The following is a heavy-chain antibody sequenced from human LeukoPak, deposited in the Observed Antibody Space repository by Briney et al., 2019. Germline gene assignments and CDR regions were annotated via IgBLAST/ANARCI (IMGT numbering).Heavy chain of an antibody. CDR2: INPNSGGT. Sequence: GASVKVSCKASGYTFTGYYMHWVRQAPGQGLEWMGWINPNSGGTNYAQKFQGWVTMTRDTSISTAYMELSRLRSDDTAVYYCARTLLGYCGGDCYHGAFDIWGQGTMVTVSS. D-gene: IGHD2-21*02. J-gene: IGHJ3*02. CDR3: ARTLLGYCGGDCYHGAFDI. CDR1: GYTFTGYY. V-gene: IGHV1-2*04.